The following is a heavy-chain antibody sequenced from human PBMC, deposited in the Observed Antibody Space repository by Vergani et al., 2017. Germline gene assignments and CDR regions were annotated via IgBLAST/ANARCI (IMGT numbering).Heavy chain of an antibody. CDR1: GFSFTSYW. Sequence: EVQLVQSGAEVKKPGESLKISCQGSGFSFTSYWIGWVRQIPGKGLEGWGVSYPGDSDTRYSPSFQGQVTISADKSISTAYRQWSSLKASDTAMYYCARSPPIAALSYFDYWGQGTLVTVSS. D-gene: IGHD6-6*01. V-gene: IGHV5-51*03. CDR2: SYPGDSDT. J-gene: IGHJ4*02. CDR3: ARSPPIAALSYFDY.